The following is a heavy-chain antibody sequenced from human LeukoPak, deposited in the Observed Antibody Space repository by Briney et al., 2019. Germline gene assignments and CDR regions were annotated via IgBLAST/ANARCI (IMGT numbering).Heavy chain of an antibody. J-gene: IGHJ4*02. CDR1: GFPFSSYW. D-gene: IGHD3-10*01. Sequence: GGSLRLSCAASGFPFSSYWMSWVRQAPGKGLEWVAVISYDGSNKYYADSVKGRFTISRDNSKNTLYLQMNSLRAEDTAVYYCARDAFGEGDYWGQGTLVTVSS. V-gene: IGHV3-30*03. CDR3: ARDAFGEGDY. CDR2: ISYDGSNK.